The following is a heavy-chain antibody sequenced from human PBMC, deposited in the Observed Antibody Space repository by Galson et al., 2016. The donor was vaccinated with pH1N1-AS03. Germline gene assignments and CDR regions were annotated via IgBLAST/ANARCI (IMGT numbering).Heavy chain of an antibody. CDR2: ISGSGTGT. Sequence: SLRLSCAASGFTFSIYAMSWVRQAPGKGLEWVSTISGSGTGTYYADSVRGRFTISRDNSENTLYLQMNSLRAEDTAVYYCAKRGGLPSEWMTYFDSWGQGTLVPVSS. CDR1: GFTFSIYA. J-gene: IGHJ4*02. V-gene: IGHV3-23*01. D-gene: IGHD2-2*01. CDR3: AKRGGLPSEWMTYFDS.